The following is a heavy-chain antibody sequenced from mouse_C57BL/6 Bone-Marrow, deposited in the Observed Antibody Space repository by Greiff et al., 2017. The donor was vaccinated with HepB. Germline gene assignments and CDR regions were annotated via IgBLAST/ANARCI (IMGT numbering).Heavy chain of an antibody. D-gene: IGHD1-1*01. CDR1: GFSLTSYG. V-gene: IGHV2-2*01. Sequence: VKLLESGPGLVQPSQSLSITCTVSGFSLTSYGVHWVRQSPGKGLEWLGVIWSGGSTDYNAAFISRLSISKDNSKSQVFFKMNSLQADDTAIYYCARRGDYYGSSHYWYFDVWGTGTTVTVSS. J-gene: IGHJ1*03. CDR3: ARRGDYYGSSHYWYFDV. CDR2: IWSGGST.